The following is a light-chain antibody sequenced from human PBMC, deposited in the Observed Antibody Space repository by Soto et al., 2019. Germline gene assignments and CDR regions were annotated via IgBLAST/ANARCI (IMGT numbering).Light chain of an antibody. CDR3: QHYNNWPYT. Sequence: EILMTQSPATLSVSPGERATLSCRANQSVSSNLAWYQQKPGQAPRLLIYGASNRASGIPARFSGSGSGTEFTLTISSLQSEDFAVYYCQHYNNWPYTFGQGTKLEIK. CDR2: GAS. J-gene: IGKJ2*01. V-gene: IGKV3-15*01. CDR1: QSVSSN.